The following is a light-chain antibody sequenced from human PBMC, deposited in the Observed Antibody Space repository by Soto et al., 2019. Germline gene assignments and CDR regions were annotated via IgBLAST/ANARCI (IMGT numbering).Light chain of an antibody. CDR2: DAS. CDR1: QTISGW. V-gene: IGKV1-5*01. Sequence: DIQMTQSPSTLSASVGDTVTITCRASQTISGWLAWYQQKPGKAPNILIFDASTLASGVPSRFSGSGSGTTFTLTISRLQSDDFATYYCLQYNGYYRTFGQGTKVDIK. J-gene: IGKJ1*01. CDR3: LQYNGYYRT.